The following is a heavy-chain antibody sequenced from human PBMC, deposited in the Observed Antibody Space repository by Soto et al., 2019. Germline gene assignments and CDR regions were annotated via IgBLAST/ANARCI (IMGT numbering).Heavy chain of an antibody. Sequence: PGESLKISCKGSGYSFTSCWISWVRQMPGKGLEWMGRIDPSDSYTNYSPSFQGHVTISADKSISTAYLQWSSLKASDTAMYYCARHTVYYDSSGYYGAFDIWGQGTMVTVSS. CDR2: IDPSDSYT. D-gene: IGHD3-22*01. J-gene: IGHJ3*02. CDR3: ARHTVYYDSSGYYGAFDI. V-gene: IGHV5-10-1*01. CDR1: GYSFTSCW.